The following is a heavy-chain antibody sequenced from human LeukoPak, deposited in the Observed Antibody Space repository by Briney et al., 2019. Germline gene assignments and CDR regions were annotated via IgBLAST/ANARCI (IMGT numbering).Heavy chain of an antibody. V-gene: IGHV3-30*03. Sequence: GGSLRLSCAASGFTFSSYGMHWVRQAPGKGLEWVAVISYDGSNKYYADSVKGRFTISRDNSKNTVYLQMNSLRAEDTAVYYCARSGYRIGFDYWGQGTLVTVSS. CDR3: ARSGYRIGFDY. CDR1: GFTFSSYG. J-gene: IGHJ4*02. CDR2: ISYDGSNK. D-gene: IGHD5-12*01.